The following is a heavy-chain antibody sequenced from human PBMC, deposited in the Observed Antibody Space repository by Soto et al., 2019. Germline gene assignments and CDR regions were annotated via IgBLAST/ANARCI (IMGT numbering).Heavy chain of an antibody. D-gene: IGHD6-13*01. V-gene: IGHV1-69*05. CDR2: IIPIFDTA. J-gene: IGHJ4*02. CDR1: GGTFSSYA. Sequence: QVQLVQSGAEVKKPGSSVKVSCKASGGTFSSYAISWVRQAPGQGLEWMGGIIPIFDTANYAQKFQGRVTXTXDXXTSTAYMELSSRRPEDTAGYYCASDGRGSRWYVGYWGQGTLVTVSS. CDR3: ASDGRGSRWYVGY.